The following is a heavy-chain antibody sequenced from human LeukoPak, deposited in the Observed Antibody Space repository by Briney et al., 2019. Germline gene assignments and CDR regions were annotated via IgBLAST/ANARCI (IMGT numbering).Heavy chain of an antibody. CDR2: ISHEGSNK. Sequence: GGSLRLSCAASGLTFSSYGMHWVRQAPGKGLEWVAVISHEGSNKYYADSVKGRFTISRDNSKNMVYLQMNSLRAEGTAVYYCARTREQWQVLDYWGQGTLVTVSS. CDR3: ARTREQWQVLDY. V-gene: IGHV3-30*03. D-gene: IGHD6-19*01. CDR1: GLTFSSYG. J-gene: IGHJ4*02.